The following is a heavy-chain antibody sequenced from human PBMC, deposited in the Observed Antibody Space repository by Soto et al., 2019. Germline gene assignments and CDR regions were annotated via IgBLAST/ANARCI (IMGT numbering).Heavy chain of an antibody. CDR2: IYYYGNT. CDR3: ARAGGFNWFDP. D-gene: IGHD3-10*01. Sequence: QVQLQESGPGLVKPSQTLSLTCTVSGGSISSGGYYWSWIRQHPGKGLEWIGYIYYYGNTYYNPSLKSRVTISVDTSKNQFSLKLSSVTAADPALYYCARAGGFNWFDPWGQGTLVTVSS. V-gene: IGHV4-31*03. J-gene: IGHJ5*02. CDR1: GGSISSGGYY.